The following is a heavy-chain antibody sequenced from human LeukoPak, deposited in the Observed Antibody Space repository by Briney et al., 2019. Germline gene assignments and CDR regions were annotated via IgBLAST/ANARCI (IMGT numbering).Heavy chain of an antibody. CDR3: ARDSSWYGPRWFDP. Sequence: SETLSHTCAVYGGSFTGYYWSWIRQPPGKGLEWIGEINHSGSTNYNPSLKSRVTISVDTSKNQFSLKLSSVTAADTAVYYCARDSSWYGPRWFDPWGQGTLVTVSS. J-gene: IGHJ5*02. D-gene: IGHD6-13*01. CDR2: INHSGST. CDR1: GGSFTGYY. V-gene: IGHV4-34*01.